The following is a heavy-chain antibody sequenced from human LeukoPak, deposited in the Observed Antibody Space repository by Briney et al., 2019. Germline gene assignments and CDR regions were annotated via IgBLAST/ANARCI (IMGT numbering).Heavy chain of an antibody. V-gene: IGHV1-69*05. D-gene: IGHD1-26*01. CDR2: IIPIFGTA. CDR1: GGTFSSYA. Sequence: ASVKVSCKASGGTFSSYAISWVRQAPGQGLEWMGGIIPIFGTANYAQKFQGRVTITTDESTSTAYMELSSLRSEDTAVYYCASSLVGATNAFDIWGQGTMVTVSS. CDR3: ASSLVGATNAFDI. J-gene: IGHJ3*02.